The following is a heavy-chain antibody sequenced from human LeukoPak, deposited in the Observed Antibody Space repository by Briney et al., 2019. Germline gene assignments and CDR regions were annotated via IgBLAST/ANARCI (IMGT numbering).Heavy chain of an antibody. CDR2: ISSSSDYI. CDR1: GFTFSSYN. V-gene: IGHV3-21*01. CDR3: AREILAPGKTHDY. J-gene: IGHJ4*02. Sequence: GGSLRLSCAASGFTFSSYNMNWVRQAPGKGLEWVSSISSSSDYIYYADSVKGRFTISRDNAKNTLFLQINSLRAEDTAVYYCAREILAPGKTHDYWGQGTLVTVSS.